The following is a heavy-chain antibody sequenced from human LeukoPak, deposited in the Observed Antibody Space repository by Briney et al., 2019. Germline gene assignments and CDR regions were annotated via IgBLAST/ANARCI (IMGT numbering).Heavy chain of an antibody. V-gene: IGHV6-1*01. CDR2: TYYRSKWYN. D-gene: IGHD6-19*01. Sequence: SQTLSLTCAISGDSVSSKSAAWNWIRQSPSRGLEWLGRTYYRSKWYNDYTVSVKSRITINPDTSKNQFSLQLNSVTPEDTAVYYCARDVSRSEDSSGWYDWFDPWGQGTLVTVSS. J-gene: IGHJ5*02. CDR3: ARDVSRSEDSSGWYDWFDP. CDR1: GDSVSSKSAA.